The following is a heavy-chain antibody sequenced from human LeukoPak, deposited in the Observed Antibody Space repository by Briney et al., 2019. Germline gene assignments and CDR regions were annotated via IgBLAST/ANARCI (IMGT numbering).Heavy chain of an antibody. Sequence: SETLSLTCTVSGGSISTSSYYWGWIRQPPGKGLEWIGSLYYSGSTYYNPSLKSRVTISVDTSKNQFSLKLSSVTAADTAVYYCARHYYDSSGYLDYWGREPWSPSPQ. CDR2: LYYSGST. J-gene: IGHJ4*02. D-gene: IGHD3-22*01. CDR1: GGSISTSSYY. CDR3: ARHYYDSSGYLDY. V-gene: IGHV4-39*01.